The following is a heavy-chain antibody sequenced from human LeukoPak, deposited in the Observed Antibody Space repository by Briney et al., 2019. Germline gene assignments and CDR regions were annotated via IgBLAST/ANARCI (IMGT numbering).Heavy chain of an antibody. Sequence: GGSLRLSCAASGFTFSSYSMNWVRQAPGKGLEWVSYISSSSSTIYYADSVKGRFTISRDNAKYSLYLQMNSLRAEDTALYYCARDSSAFDIWGQGTMVTVSS. CDR3: ARDSSAFDI. CDR1: GFTFSSYS. V-gene: IGHV3-48*04. J-gene: IGHJ3*02. CDR2: ISSSSSTI.